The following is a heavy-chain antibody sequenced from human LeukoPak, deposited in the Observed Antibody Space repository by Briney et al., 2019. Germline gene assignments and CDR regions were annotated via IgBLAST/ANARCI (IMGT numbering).Heavy chain of an antibody. Sequence: PSETLSLTCGVSGHSISSGYYWGWIRQPPGKGLEWIGSIDHTGSTYYNPSLKSRVIISLDTSKKQFSLKQSSVIAADTAVYFCARGCSYSRCYIRDAFDIWGQGTMVTVSS. V-gene: IGHV4-38-2*01. CDR2: IDHTGST. CDR1: GHSISSGYY. J-gene: IGHJ3*02. CDR3: ARGCSYSRCYIRDAFDI. D-gene: IGHD2-2*02.